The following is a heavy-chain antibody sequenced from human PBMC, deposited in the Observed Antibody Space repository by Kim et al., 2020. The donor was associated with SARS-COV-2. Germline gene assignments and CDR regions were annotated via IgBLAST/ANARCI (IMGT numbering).Heavy chain of an antibody. Sequence: GGSLRLSCTASTFIVTSNYMSWVRQAPGKGLEWVSVINNGGDTYYADSVKGRFTISRDNSKNILYLQMNSLRVDDTAIYYCAREDPVKVTSNAFDIWGQGTMVTVSP. CDR1: TFIVTSNY. D-gene: IGHD2-21*02. J-gene: IGHJ3*02. CDR3: AREDPVKVTSNAFDI. V-gene: IGHV3-53*01. CDR2: INNGGDT.